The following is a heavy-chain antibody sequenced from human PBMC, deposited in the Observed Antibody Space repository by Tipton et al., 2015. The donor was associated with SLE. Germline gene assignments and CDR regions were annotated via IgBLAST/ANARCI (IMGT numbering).Heavy chain of an antibody. Sequence: VQLVQSGGGLVQAGGSLRLSCAASGFTFKNYAMTWVRQAPGEGLQWVSLISAIGGTTHYADSVKGRFTVSRDNSNNTLYLRMNSLRAEDTAVYYCAKDVAGALYYFDSWGQGTLVTVPS. CDR3: AKDVAGALYYFDS. V-gene: IGHV3-23*04. CDR1: GFTFKNYA. CDR2: ISAIGGTT. J-gene: IGHJ4*02. D-gene: IGHD3-16*01.